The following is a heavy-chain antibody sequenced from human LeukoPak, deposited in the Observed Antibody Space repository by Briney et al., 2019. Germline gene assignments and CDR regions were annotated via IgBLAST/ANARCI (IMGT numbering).Heavy chain of an antibody. CDR3: ARERDSSGYYYDLYFDL. Sequence: ASVKVSCKASGYTFTSYGISWVRQAPGQGLEWMGWISAYNGDTNYAQKLQGRVTMTRDTSTSTVYMELSSLRSEDTAVYYCARERDSSGYYYDLYFDLWGRGTLVTVSS. CDR2: ISAYNGDT. D-gene: IGHD3-22*01. V-gene: IGHV1-18*01. CDR1: GYTFTSYG. J-gene: IGHJ2*01.